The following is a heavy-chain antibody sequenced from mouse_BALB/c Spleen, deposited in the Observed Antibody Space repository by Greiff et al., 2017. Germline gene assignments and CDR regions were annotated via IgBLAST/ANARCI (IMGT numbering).Heavy chain of an antibody. J-gene: IGHJ4*01. CDR1: GYTFTSYW. D-gene: IGHD2-14*01. CDR2: IYPSDSYT. Sequence: QVQLQQPGAELVRPGASVKLSCKASGYTFTSYWINWVKQRPGQGLEWIGNIYPSDSYTNYNQKFKDKATLTVDKSSSTAYMQLSSPTSEDSAVYYCTREGYRYDEDYAMDYWGQGTSVTVSS. CDR3: TREGYRYDEDYAMDY. V-gene: IGHV1-69*02.